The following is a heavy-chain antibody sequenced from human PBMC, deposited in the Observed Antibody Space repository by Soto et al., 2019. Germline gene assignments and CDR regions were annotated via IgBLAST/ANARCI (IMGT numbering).Heavy chain of an antibody. D-gene: IGHD2-15*01. CDR1: GGSISSYY. CDR2: IYYSGST. V-gene: IGHV4-59*01. Sequence: SETLSLTCTVSGGSISSYYWSWIRQPPGKGLEWIGYIYYSGSTNYNPSLKSRVTISVDTSKNQFSLELSSVTAADTAVYYCASGTVAATPYYWGQGSLVTVSS. J-gene: IGHJ4*02. CDR3: ASGTVAATPYY.